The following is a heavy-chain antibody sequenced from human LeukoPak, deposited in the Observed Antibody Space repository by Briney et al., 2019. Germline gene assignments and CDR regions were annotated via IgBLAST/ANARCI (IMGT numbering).Heavy chain of an antibody. Sequence: GRSLRLSRAASGFTFDDYAMHWVRQAPGKGLEWVSGISWNSGSIGYADSVKGRFTISRDNAKNSLYLQMNSLRAEDTALYYCARSLMTTVTTLEGYYYGMDVWGQGTTVTVSS. V-gene: IGHV3-9*01. CDR1: GFTFDDYA. CDR3: ARSLMTTVTTLEGYYYGMDV. J-gene: IGHJ6*02. CDR2: ISWNSGSI. D-gene: IGHD4-17*01.